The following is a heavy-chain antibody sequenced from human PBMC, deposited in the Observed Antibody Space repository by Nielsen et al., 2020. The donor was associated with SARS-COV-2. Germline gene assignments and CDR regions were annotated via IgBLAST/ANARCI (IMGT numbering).Heavy chain of an antibody. CDR1: GYTFTGYY. J-gene: IGHJ4*02. Sequence: ASVKVSCKASGYTFTGYYMHWVRQAPGQGLEWMGRINPNSGGTNYAQKFQGRVTVTRDTSTSTVYMELSSLRSEDTAVYYCARGKYGDHFDYWGQGTLVTVSS. CDR2: INPNSGGT. V-gene: IGHV1-2*06. D-gene: IGHD4-17*01. CDR3: ARGKYGDHFDY.